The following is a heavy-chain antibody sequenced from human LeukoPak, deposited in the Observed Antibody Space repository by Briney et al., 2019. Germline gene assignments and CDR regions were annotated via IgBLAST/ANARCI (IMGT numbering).Heavy chain of an antibody. V-gene: IGHV5-51*01. CDR1: GYSLNNYW. CDR3: ARHHCSGGSCSVDY. CDR2: IYPGDSDT. D-gene: IGHD2-15*01. J-gene: IGHJ4*02. Sequence: GESLKISRKGSGYSLNNYWIGRVRQLPATSLEPMGIIYPGDSDTRYSPSFQGQVTISADKSISTAYLQWSSLKAADTAMYYCARHHCSGGSCSVDYWGQGTRVTVSS.